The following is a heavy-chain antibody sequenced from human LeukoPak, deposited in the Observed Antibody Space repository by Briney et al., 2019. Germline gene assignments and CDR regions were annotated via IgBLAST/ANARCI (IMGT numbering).Heavy chain of an antibody. CDR1: GFTFSSSW. V-gene: IGHV3-23*01. Sequence: GGSLRLSCAASGFTFSSSWMSWVRQAPGRGLEWVSFVWPKNDKTYYADSVRGRFTISRDNSKNTLYLQMDSLRAEDTAIYYCTKDREPDSGFDFDYWGQGTVVTVSS. J-gene: IGHJ4*01. D-gene: IGHD5-12*01. CDR2: VWPKNDKT. CDR3: TKDREPDSGFDFDY.